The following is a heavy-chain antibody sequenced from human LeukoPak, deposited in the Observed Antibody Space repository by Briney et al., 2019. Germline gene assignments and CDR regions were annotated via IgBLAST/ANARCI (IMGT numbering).Heavy chain of an antibody. CDR3: ARGRGAYRVYADC. CDR2: INHSGST. CDR1: GGSFRGYY. Sequence: SESLSLTCVVYGGSFRGYYWSWIRPPPGKGLEWIGEINHSGSTNYNPSLKSRVTIPVETSKNQFSLKLSSVTAADTAVYYCARGRGAYRVYADCWSQGTLVTVSS. V-gene: IGHV4-34*01. J-gene: IGHJ4*02. D-gene: IGHD5/OR15-5a*01.